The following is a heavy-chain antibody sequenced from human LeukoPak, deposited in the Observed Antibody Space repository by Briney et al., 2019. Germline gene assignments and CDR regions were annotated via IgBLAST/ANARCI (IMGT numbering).Heavy chain of an antibody. V-gene: IGHV1-2*02. CDR2: INPNSGGT. CDR1: GYTFTGYY. D-gene: IGHD3-10*01. Sequence: ASVKVSCKASGYTFTGYYMHWVRQSPGQGLEWMGWINPNSGGTNYAQKFQGRVTMTRDTSISTAYMELSRLRSDDTAVYYCARDLQSLLWFGELGVDYWGQGTLVTVSS. CDR3: ARDLQSLLWFGELGVDY. J-gene: IGHJ4*02.